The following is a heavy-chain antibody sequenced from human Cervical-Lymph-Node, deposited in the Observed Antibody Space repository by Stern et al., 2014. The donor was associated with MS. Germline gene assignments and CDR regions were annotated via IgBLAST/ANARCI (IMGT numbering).Heavy chain of an antibody. J-gene: IGHJ4*02. CDR1: GGTISNYI. V-gene: IGHV1-69*01. CDR2: NIPMFGIA. Sequence: MQLVESGAEVKKPGSSVKVSCKASGGTISNYIIGWVRQAPGQGLEWMGGNIPMFGIANYAEKFQDRVTITADESTSTAYMDLSSLRSEDTAVYYCARATSDYIWGTYRFLDSWGQGTLVIVSS. CDR3: ARATSDYIWGTYRFLDS. D-gene: IGHD3-16*02.